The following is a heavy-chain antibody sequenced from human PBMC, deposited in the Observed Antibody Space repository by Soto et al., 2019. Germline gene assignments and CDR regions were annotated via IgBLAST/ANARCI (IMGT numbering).Heavy chain of an antibody. CDR1: GGSISSCDYY. Sequence: PSETLSLTCTVSGGSISSCDYYWSWIRQPPGKGLEWIGYIYYSGSTYYNPSLKSRVTISVDTSKNQFSLKLSSVTAADTAVYYCAREEVDSGSYYQYNWFDPWGQGTLVTVSS. D-gene: IGHD1-26*01. CDR3: AREEVDSGSYYQYNWFDP. J-gene: IGHJ5*02. V-gene: IGHV4-30-4*01. CDR2: IYYSGST.